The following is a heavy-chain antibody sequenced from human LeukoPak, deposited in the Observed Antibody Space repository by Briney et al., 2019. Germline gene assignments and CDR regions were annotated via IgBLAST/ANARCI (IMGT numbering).Heavy chain of an antibody. CDR3: AKGAEIDH. V-gene: IGHV3-23*01. CDR1: GFNFNNFA. Sequence: GGSLRLSCAASGFNFNNFAMSWVRQAPGKGPEWLSAMTGPADTTYYAESVKGRFIISRDYSKSMVYLQMNSPRVEDTAIYYCAKGAEIDHWGQGTLVTVSS. CDR2: MTGPADTT. J-gene: IGHJ4*02.